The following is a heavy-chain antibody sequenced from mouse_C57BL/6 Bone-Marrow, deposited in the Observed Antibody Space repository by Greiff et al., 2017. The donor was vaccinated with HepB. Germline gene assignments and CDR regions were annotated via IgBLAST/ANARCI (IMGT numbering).Heavy chain of an antibody. CDR2: IYPGDGDT. Sequence: QVQLKESGPELVKPGASVKISCKASGYAFSSSWMNWVKQRPGKGLEWIGRIYPGDGDTNYNGKFKGKATLTADKSSSTAYMQLSSLTSEDSAVYFCARIPIYYYGSSYDFDYWGQGTTLTVSS. CDR3: ARIPIYYYGSSYDFDY. CDR1: GYAFSSSW. V-gene: IGHV1-82*01. J-gene: IGHJ2*01. D-gene: IGHD1-1*01.